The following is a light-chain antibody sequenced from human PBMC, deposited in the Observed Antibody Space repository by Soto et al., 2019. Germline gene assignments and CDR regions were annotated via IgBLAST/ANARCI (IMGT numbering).Light chain of an antibody. CDR3: QQYGSSYPWT. J-gene: IGKJ1*01. CDR1: QSVSSSN. CDR2: GAS. V-gene: IGKV3-20*01. Sequence: PGERATLSCRASQSVSSSNFAWYQQKPAQAPRLLIYGASRRAPGIPERFSGSGSGTDFTLTISRLEPEDFAVYYCQQYGSSYPWTFGQGTKVDIK.